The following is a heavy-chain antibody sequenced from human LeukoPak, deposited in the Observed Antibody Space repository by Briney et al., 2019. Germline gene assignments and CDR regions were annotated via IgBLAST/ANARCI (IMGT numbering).Heavy chain of an antibody. Sequence: QPGRSLRLSCAASGFSFSTFAMHWARQAPGKGLEWVAVISSDGSNKYTADSVKGRFTISRDNSKNTLYLQMNSLRMEDTAIYYCATSRVFDYWGQGTLVTVSS. CDR3: ATSRVFDY. CDR2: ISSDGSNK. V-gene: IGHV3-30-3*01. CDR1: GFSFSTFA. J-gene: IGHJ4*02.